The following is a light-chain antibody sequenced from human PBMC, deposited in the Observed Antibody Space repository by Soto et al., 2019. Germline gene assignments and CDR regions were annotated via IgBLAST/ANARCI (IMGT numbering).Light chain of an antibody. CDR2: AAS. CDR3: RHYTGALPLT. J-gene: IGKJ4*01. CDR1: QGISTN. V-gene: IGKV1-27*01. Sequence: DIQMTQSPSSLSSSVGDRVTITCRASQGISTNFAWYQQKPGKVPNLLMYAASTLHSGVPSRFSGSGSGTDFTLTISSLQPEDVATYCCRHYTGALPLTFGGGTKVEIK.